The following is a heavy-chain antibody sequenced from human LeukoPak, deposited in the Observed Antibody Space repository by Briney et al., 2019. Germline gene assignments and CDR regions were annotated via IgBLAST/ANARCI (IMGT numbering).Heavy chain of an antibody. CDR2: VYTSGIT. CDR1: GGSLSSYY. Sequence: SETLSLTCTVSGGSLSSYYWSWIRQPAGKGLEWIGRVYTSGITDYNPSLKSRVTMSVDTSKNQFSLKLSSVTAADTAVYYCARAPPIPDYHAFDIWGQGTMVTVSS. J-gene: IGHJ3*02. CDR3: ARAPPIPDYHAFDI. D-gene: IGHD5-12*01. V-gene: IGHV4-4*07.